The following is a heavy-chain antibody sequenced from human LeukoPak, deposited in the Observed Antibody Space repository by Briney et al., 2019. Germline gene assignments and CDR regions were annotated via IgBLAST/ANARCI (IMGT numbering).Heavy chain of an antibody. CDR2: IKQDGSVK. V-gene: IGHV3-7*01. Sequence: GGSLRLSCAASGFTFNNYAMSWVRQAPGKGLEWVANIKQDGSVKYYVDSVKGRFTISRDNAKNSLYLQMNSLRAEDTAVYYCAREAHRAPGAFDIWGQGTMVTVSS. CDR1: GFTFNNYA. J-gene: IGHJ3*02. D-gene: IGHD1-14*01. CDR3: AREAHRAPGAFDI.